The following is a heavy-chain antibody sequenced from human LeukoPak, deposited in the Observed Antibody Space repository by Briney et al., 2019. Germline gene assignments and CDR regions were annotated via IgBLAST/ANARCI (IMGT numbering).Heavy chain of an antibody. CDR2: INPDGNKK. CDR1: GLTFSSSW. V-gene: IGHV3-7*01. J-gene: IGHJ4*02. CDR3: ARDLAYSRLDY. D-gene: IGHD5-18*01. Sequence: GGSLRLSCAVSGLTFSSSWMDWVRQAPGKGLEWVASINPDGNKKYSADSVKGRFTISRDNAENSLYLQMNSLRVEDTAFYYCARDLAYSRLDYGGQGILVPVSP.